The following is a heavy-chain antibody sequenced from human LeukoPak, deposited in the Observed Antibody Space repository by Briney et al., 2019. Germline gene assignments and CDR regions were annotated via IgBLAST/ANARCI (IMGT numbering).Heavy chain of an antibody. V-gene: IGHV1-18*01. D-gene: IGHD2-2*03. CDR3: AREKVGYCSSTSCYSPQYYYYGMDV. Sequence: ASVKVSCKASGYTFTSYGISWVRQAPGQGLEWMGWISAYNGNTNYAQKLQGRVTMTTDTSTSTAYMELRSLRSDDTAVYYCAREKVGYCSSTSCYSPQYYYYGMDVWGQGTTVTVSS. CDR1: GYTFTSYG. J-gene: IGHJ6*02. CDR2: ISAYNGNT.